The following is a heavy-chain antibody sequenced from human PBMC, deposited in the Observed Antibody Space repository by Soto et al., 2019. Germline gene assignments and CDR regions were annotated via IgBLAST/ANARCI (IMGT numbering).Heavy chain of an antibody. CDR3: ARTFYYGSGTSDY. J-gene: IGHJ4*02. Sequence: SETLSLTCTVSGGSISSGDSYWTWIRQHPETGLEWIGYIYCRGSAYYYPFLKSRGTLSVDTSRSQFALKLSSVTAADTAVYYCARTFYYGSGTSDYLGQGTLVTVSS. V-gene: IGHV4-31*03. D-gene: IGHD3-10*01. CDR1: GGSISSGDSY. CDR2: IYCRGSA.